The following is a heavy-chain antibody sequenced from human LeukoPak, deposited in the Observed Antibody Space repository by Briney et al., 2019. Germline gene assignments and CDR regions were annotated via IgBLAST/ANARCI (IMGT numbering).Heavy chain of an antibody. CDR1: GGSISSDYW. J-gene: IGHJ4*02. V-gene: IGHV4-61*01. D-gene: IGHD6-13*01. Sequence: PSGTLSLTCAVSGGSISSDYWWSWIRQPPGKGLEWIGYIYYSGSTNYNPSLKSRVTISVDTSKNQFSLKLSSVTAADTAVYYCARDGAAGSFDYWGQGTLVTVSS. CDR2: IYYSGST. CDR3: ARDGAAGSFDY.